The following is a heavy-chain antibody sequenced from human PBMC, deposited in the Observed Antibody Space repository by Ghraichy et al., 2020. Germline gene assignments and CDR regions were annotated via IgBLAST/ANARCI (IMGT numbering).Heavy chain of an antibody. J-gene: IGHJ4*02. V-gene: IGHV4-30-2*01. CDR1: GGSISSGGYS. CDR3: ARADGYSSGWYYDY. CDR2: IYHSGST. D-gene: IGHD6-19*01. Sequence: QTLSLTCAVSGGSISSGGYSWSWIRQPPGKGLEWIGYIYHSGSTYYNPSLKSRVTISVDRSKNQFSLKLSSVTAADTAVYYCARADGYSSGWYYDYWGQGTLVTVSS.